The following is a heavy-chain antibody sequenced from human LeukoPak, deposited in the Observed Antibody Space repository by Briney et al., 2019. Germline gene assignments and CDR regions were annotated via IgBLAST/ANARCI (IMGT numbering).Heavy chain of an antibody. CDR1: GFSFGDYA. V-gene: IGHV3-49*03. CDR2: IKSKAQDGTT. CDR3: TRDRPIDY. Sequence: GGSLRLSCAGSGFSFGDYAMAWFRQAPGKGLEWVGFIKSKAQDGTTKYATSVKDRFIISRDDSKSIAYLQMNSLQTEDTAVYYCTRDRPIDYWGQGTLVIASS. J-gene: IGHJ4*02.